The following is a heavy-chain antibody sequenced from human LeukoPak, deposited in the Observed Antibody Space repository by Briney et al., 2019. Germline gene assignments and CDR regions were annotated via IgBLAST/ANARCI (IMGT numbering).Heavy chain of an antibody. CDR1: GFTFSSHA. V-gene: IGHV3-23*01. D-gene: IGHD2-2*01. Sequence: GGSLRLSCAASGFTFSSHAMSWVRQAPGKGLEWVSTISGSDGSTYYADSLKGRFTISRDNSKNTLYLQMNSLRAEDTAVYYCAPLGYCSDTSCSDTDYWGQGTLVTVSS. J-gene: IGHJ4*02. CDR2: ISGSDGST. CDR3: APLGYCSDTSCSDTDY.